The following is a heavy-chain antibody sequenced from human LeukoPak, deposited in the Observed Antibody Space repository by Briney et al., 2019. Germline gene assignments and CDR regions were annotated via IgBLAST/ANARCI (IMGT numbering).Heavy chain of an antibody. CDR3: VTYRIRFDP. D-gene: IGHD2-2*02. CDR1: GFTFSSYA. Sequence: GGSLRLSCAASGFTFSSYAMSWVRQAPGKGLEWVSAISGSGGSTYYADSAKGRFTISRDNAKNSLYLQMNSLTAEDTAVYYCVTYRIRFDPWGQGTLVTVSS. V-gene: IGHV3-23*01. J-gene: IGHJ5*02. CDR2: ISGSGGST.